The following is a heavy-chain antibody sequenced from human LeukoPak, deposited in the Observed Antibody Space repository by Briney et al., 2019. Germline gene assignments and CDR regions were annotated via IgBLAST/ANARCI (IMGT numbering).Heavy chain of an antibody. CDR2: IYYSGST. V-gene: IGHV4-38-2*02. J-gene: IGHJ4*02. CDR1: GYSISSGYY. D-gene: IGHD1-26*01. CDR3: ARGKGGTRGSPFDY. Sequence: SETLSLTCTVSGYSISSGYYWGWIRQPPGKGLEWIGYIYYSGSTNYNPSLKSRVTISVDTSKNQFSLKLSSVTAADTAVYYCARGKGGTRGSPFDYWGQGTLVTVSS.